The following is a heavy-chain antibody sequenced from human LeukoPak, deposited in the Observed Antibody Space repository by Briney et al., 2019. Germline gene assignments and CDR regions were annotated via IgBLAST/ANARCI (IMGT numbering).Heavy chain of an antibody. CDR2: IKQDGSEK. CDR3: AKSWRPGSSGWFIDY. D-gene: IGHD6-19*01. Sequence: GGSLRLSCAASGFTFSSYWMSWVRQAPGKGLEWVANIKQDGSEKYYVDSVKGRFTISRDNAKNSLYLQMNSLRAEDTAVYYCAKSWRPGSSGWFIDYWGQGTLVTVSS. J-gene: IGHJ4*02. CDR1: GFTFSSYW. V-gene: IGHV3-7*01.